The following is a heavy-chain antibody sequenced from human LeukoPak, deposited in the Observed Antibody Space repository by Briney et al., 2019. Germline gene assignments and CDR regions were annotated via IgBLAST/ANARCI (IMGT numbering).Heavy chain of an antibody. V-gene: IGHV4-39*01. D-gene: IGHD5-24*01. CDR2: VYYSGTT. Sequence: KPSETLSLTCIDSGGSISGSASYWGWIRQPPGKGLEWIGSVYYSGTTYYNPSLKSRLTISADTSKNQFSLKLSSVTAADTAVYYCARINTIMATFDYWGQGTLVTVSS. J-gene: IGHJ4*02. CDR1: GGSISGSASY. CDR3: ARINTIMATFDY.